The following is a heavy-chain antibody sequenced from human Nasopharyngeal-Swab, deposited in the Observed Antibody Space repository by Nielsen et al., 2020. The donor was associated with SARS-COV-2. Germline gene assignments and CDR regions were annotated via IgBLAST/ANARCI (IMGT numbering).Heavy chain of an antibody. V-gene: IGHV3-7*01. CDR2: IKQDGSEK. D-gene: IGHD6-13*01. CDR3: ASVHSSSWYFDY. J-gene: IGHJ4*02. Sequence: VRPAPGKGLEWVANIKQDGSEKYYVDSVKGRFTISRDNAKNSLYLQMNSLRAEDTAVYYCASVHSSSWYFDYWGQGTLVTVSS.